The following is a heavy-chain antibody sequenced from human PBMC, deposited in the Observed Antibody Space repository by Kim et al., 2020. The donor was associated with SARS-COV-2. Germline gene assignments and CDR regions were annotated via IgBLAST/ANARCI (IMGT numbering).Heavy chain of an antibody. V-gene: IGHV1-8*01. CDR2: MNPNSGNT. CDR3: ARGLFYSSGWYVVGDAFDI. Sequence: ASVKVSCKASGYTFTSYDINWVRQATGQGLEWMGWMNPNSGNTGYAQKFQGRVTMTRNTSISTAYMELSSLRSEDTAVYYCARGLFYSSGWYVVGDAFDIWGQGTMVTVSS. D-gene: IGHD6-19*01. CDR1: GYTFTSYD. J-gene: IGHJ3*02.